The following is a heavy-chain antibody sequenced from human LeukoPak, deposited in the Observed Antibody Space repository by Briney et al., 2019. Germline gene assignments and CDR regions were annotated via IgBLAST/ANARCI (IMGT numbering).Heavy chain of an antibody. Sequence: GGSLRLSCAASGFTFDDYAMRWVRQAPGKGLEWVSLISGDGGSTYYADSVKGRFTISRDNSKNSLYLQMNSLRTEDTALYYCAKDMEHSYGYVGDYYYYGMDVWGQGTTVTVSS. CDR2: ISGDGGST. V-gene: IGHV3-43*02. CDR1: GFTFDDYA. CDR3: AKDMEHSYGYVGDYYYYGMDV. D-gene: IGHD5-18*01. J-gene: IGHJ6*02.